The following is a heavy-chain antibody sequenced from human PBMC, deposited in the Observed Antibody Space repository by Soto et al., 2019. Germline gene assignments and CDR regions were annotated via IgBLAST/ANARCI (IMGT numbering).Heavy chain of an antibody. V-gene: IGHV5-51*01. J-gene: IGHJ6*02. D-gene: IGHD3-22*01. Sequence: PGESLKISWKGSGYRFTSYWIGWVRQMPGKGLEWMGIIYPGDSDTRYSPSFQGQVTISADKSISTAYLQWSSLKASDTAMYYCARRGWSSHHGMDVWGQGTTVTVSS. CDR2: IYPGDSDT. CDR3: ARRGWSSHHGMDV. CDR1: GYRFTSYW.